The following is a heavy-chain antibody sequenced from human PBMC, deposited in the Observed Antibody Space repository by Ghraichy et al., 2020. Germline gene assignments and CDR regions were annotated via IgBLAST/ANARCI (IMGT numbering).Heavy chain of an antibody. CDR3: AKASLYYYDSSGYYYLDY. CDR1: GFTFSSYA. J-gene: IGHJ4*02. CDR2: ISGSGGST. D-gene: IGHD3-22*01. Sequence: GGSLRLSCAASGFTFSSYAMSWVRQAPGKGLEWVSAISGSGGSTYYADSVKGRFTISRDNSKNTLYLQMNSLRAEDTAVYYCAKASLYYYDSSGYYYLDYWGQGTLVTVSS. V-gene: IGHV3-23*01.